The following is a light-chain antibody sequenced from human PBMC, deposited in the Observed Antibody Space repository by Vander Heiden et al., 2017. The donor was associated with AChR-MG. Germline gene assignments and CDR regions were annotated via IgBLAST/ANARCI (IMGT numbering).Light chain of an antibody. Sequence: EIVLTQSPGTLSLSPGERGTLSCRASQSVSSSYLAWYQQKPGQAPRLLMYGASNRATGIPDRFSGSGTGTDFILTISRLEPEDVAVYYCQQDGSSQWTFGQGTKVEIK. V-gene: IGKV3-20*01. CDR3: QQDGSSQWT. CDR1: QSVSSSY. J-gene: IGKJ1*01. CDR2: GAS.